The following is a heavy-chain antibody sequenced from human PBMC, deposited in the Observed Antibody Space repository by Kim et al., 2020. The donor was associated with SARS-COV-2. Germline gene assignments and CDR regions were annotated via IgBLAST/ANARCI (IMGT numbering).Heavy chain of an antibody. CDR3: ARHIVVVPAAILTGWVNAFDI. J-gene: IGHJ3*02. Sequence: FTISRDNAKNSLYLQMNSLRAEDTAVYYCARHIVVVPAAILTGWVNAFDIWGQGTMVTVSS. D-gene: IGHD2-2*02. V-gene: IGHV3-11*06.